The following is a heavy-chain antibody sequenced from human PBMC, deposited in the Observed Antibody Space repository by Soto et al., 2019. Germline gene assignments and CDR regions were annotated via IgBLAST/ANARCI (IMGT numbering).Heavy chain of an antibody. CDR3: ARNGGSGYYVHFDY. CDR1: GFTFSSYA. V-gene: IGHV3-23*01. CDR2: ISGSGGST. Sequence: GGSLRLSCAASGFTFSSYAMSWVRQAPGKGLEWVSAISGSGGSTYYADSVKGRFTISRDNSKNTLYLQMNSLRAEDTAVYYCARNGGSGYYVHFDYWGQGTLVTVSS. J-gene: IGHJ4*02. D-gene: IGHD3-22*01.